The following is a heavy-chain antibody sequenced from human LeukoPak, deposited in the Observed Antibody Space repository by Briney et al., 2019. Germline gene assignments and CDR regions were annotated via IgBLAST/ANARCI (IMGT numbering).Heavy chain of an antibody. D-gene: IGHD3-10*01. CDR2: INHSGST. CDR1: GYSISSGYY. J-gene: IGHJ4*02. V-gene: IGHV4-38-2*02. Sequence: KSSETLSLTCTVSGYSISSGYYWGWIRQPPGKGLEWIGEINHSGSTNYNPSLKSRVTISVDTSKNQFSLKLSSVTAADTAVYYCARRKGLLWFGELLSEYDYWGQGTLVTVSS. CDR3: ARRKGLLWFGELLSEYDY.